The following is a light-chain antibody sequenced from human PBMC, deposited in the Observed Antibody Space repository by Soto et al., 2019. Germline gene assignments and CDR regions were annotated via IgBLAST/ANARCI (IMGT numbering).Light chain of an antibody. V-gene: IGKV2-28*01. CDR3: MQVIKIPYT. CDR1: QSLLHSNGYNY. CDR2: LGS. Sequence: DIVTTQSPLSLPVTPGEPASISCRSSQSLLHSNGYNYLGWYLQKPGQSPQLLIYLGSNRASGVPDRFSGSGSGTDFTLKISRVEAEDVGVYYCMQVIKIPYTFGKGTKLEI. J-gene: IGKJ2*01.